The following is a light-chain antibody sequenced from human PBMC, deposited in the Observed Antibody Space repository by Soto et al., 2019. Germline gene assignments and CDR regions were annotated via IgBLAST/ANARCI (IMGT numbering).Light chain of an antibody. V-gene: IGKV3D-15*01. Sequence: EIVMTQSPATLSVSPGERATLSCRASQSVDSNLAWYQQKPGQAPRLLIFGASTRATGIPARFSGSGSGTDFTLTISSLQSEDVATYYCQKYKIAPWTFGQGTKVEIK. CDR3: QKYKIAPWT. J-gene: IGKJ1*01. CDR1: QSVDSN. CDR2: GAS.